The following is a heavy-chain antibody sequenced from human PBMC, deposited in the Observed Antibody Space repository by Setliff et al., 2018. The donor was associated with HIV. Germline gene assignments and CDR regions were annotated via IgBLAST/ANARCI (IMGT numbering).Heavy chain of an antibody. CDR1: GGSINRSNYC. CDR2: ITYTGST. V-gene: IGHV4-39*07. CDR3: ARLCSNGVWRPVGDHVFDV. Sequence: SETLSLTCTVPGGSINRSNYCWGWIRQPPGKGLEWLGIITYTGSTYYDPSLNSRLTVSADPSKNQISMKLSSVNAADTAIYYCARLCSNGVWRPVGDHVFDVWGQGTMVTVSS. D-gene: IGHD2-8*01. J-gene: IGHJ3*01.